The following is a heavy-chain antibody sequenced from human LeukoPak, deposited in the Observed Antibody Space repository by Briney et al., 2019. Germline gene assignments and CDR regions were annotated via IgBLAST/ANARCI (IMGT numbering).Heavy chain of an antibody. Sequence: GGSLRLSCAASGFTFSSYSMNWVRQAPGKGLEWVSSISSSSSYIYYADSVKGRFTISRDNAKNSLYLQMNSLRAEDTAVYYCARDNAAVAGGDAFDIWGKGTTVTVSS. CDR2: ISSSSSYI. J-gene: IGHJ3*02. CDR3: ARDNAAVAGGDAFDI. D-gene: IGHD6-19*01. V-gene: IGHV3-21*01. CDR1: GFTFSSYS.